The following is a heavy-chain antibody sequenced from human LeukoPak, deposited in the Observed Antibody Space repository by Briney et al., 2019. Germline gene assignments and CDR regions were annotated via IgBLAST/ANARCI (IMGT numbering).Heavy chain of an antibody. D-gene: IGHD5-12*01. J-gene: IGHJ4*02. CDR3: ARDDALVATGSFDY. Sequence: ASVKVSCKASGYTLTNYGINWVRQAPGQGLEWMGWISAYNGNTNYAQKLQGRVTMTTDTSTSTAYMELRSLRSDDTAVYYCARDDALVATGSFDYWGQGTLVTVSS. CDR2: ISAYNGNT. V-gene: IGHV1-18*01. CDR1: GYTLTNYG.